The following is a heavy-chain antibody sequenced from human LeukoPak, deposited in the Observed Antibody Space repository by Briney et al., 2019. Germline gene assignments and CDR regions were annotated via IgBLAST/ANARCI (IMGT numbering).Heavy chain of an antibody. D-gene: IGHD6-19*01. J-gene: IGHJ1*01. CDR3: ATDRHTSGWTPFQH. CDR1: GYTFNLKY. V-gene: IGHV1-2*02. CDR2: LNPDSGFT. Sequence: ASVKVSCKTSGYTFNLKYIHWVRQAPGQGLEWMGWLNPDSGFTKNAQKFQGRVTLTRDTSIDTAYMELSSLRSDDTAVYYCATDRHTSGWTPFQHRGQGTLVTVSS.